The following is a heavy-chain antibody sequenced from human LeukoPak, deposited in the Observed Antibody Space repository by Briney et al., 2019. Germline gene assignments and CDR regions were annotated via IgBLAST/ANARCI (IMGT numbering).Heavy chain of an antibody. CDR3: ASLKGYCSGGSCYPTAFDY. CDR2: IIPIFGTA. J-gene: IGHJ4*02. D-gene: IGHD2-15*01. V-gene: IGHV1-69*05. CDR1: GGTFSSYA. Sequence: SVKVSCKASGGTFSSYAISWVRQAPGQGLEWMGGIIPIFGTANYAQKFQGRVTITTDESTSTAYMELSSLRSEDTAVYYCASLKGYCSGGSCYPTAFDYWGQGTLVTVSS.